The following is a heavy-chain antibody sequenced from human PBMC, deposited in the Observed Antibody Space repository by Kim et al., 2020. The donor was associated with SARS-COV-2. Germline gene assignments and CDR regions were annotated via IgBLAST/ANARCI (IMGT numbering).Heavy chain of an antibody. CDR3: ARDSGYFPNRLAHLDS. CDR2: ISPDGNT. D-gene: IGHD3-22*01. V-gene: IGHV4-4*08. CDR1: GGSMSGYY. Sequence: SETLSLTCTVSGGSMSGYYWSWIRQPPGKGLEWIGHISPDGNTYYNPSLNGRVTISIDISKNQFSLRLSSVTAADTAVFYCARDSGYFPNRLAHLDS. J-gene: IGHJ5*01.